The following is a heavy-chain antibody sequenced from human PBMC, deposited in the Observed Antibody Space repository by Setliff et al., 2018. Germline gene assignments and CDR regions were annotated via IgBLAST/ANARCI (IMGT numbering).Heavy chain of an antibody. CDR3: ARLWRRIQQIDY. V-gene: IGHV4-38-2*01. CDR2: IYHSGST. J-gene: IGHJ4*02. Sequence: PSETLSLTCAVSGYSISSGYYWGWIRQPPGKGLEWIGSIYHSGSTYYNPSLKSRVTISVDTSKNQFSLKLGSVTAADTAVYYCARLWRRIQQIDYWGQGTLVTVSS. CDR1: GYSISSGYY. D-gene: IGHD3-10*01.